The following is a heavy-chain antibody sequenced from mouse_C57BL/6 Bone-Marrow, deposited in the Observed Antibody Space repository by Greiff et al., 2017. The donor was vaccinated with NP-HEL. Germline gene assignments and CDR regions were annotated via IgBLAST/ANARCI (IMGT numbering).Heavy chain of an antibody. CDR2: IDPSDSYT. CDR3: ARERDDGYYEFAY. Sequence: QVQLQQPGAELVMPGASVKLSCKASGYTFTSYWMHWVKQRPGQGLEWIGEIDPSDSYTNYNQKFKGKSTLTVDKSSSTAYMQLSSLTSEDSAVYYWARERDDGYYEFAYWGQGTLVTVSA. D-gene: IGHD2-3*01. J-gene: IGHJ3*01. CDR1: GYTFTSYW. V-gene: IGHV1-69*01.